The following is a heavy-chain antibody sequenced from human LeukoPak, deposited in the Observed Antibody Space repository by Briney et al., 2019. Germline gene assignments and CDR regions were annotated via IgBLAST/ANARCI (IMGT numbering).Heavy chain of an antibody. CDR2: ISSSSSYI. V-gene: IGHV3-21*01. J-gene: IGHJ4*02. CDR1: GFTFDDYA. D-gene: IGHD1-7*01. Sequence: GGSLRLSCAASGFTFDDYAMHWVRQAPGKGLEWVSSISSSSSYIYYADSVKGRFTISRDNAKNSLYLQMNSLRAEDTAVYYCARMDWNYDCFDYWGQGTLVTVSS. CDR3: ARMDWNYDCFDY.